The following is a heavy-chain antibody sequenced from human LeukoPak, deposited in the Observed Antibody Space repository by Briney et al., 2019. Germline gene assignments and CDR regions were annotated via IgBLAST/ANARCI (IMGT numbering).Heavy chain of an antibody. D-gene: IGHD3-10*01. Sequence: GGSLRLSCAASGFTFSSYAMSWVRQAPGKGLEWVSLISGSGDKTYYADSVKGRFTISRDNSKNTLYLQMNSLRAEDTAIYYCAKGASYYGSGSFFDYWGQGTLVTVSS. J-gene: IGHJ4*02. CDR3: AKGASYYGSGSFFDY. CDR2: ISGSGDKT. CDR1: GFTFSSYA. V-gene: IGHV3-23*01.